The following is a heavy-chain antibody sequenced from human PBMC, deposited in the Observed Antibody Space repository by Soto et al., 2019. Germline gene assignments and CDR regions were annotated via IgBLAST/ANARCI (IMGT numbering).Heavy chain of an antibody. CDR3: AKAPRVGATLAFDY. D-gene: IGHD1-26*01. J-gene: IGHJ4*02. CDR2: INAPGSPT. CDR1: GFTFSTYT. Sequence: GGSLRLSCAASGFTFSTYTMNWVRQAPGKGLEWVSGINAPGSPTYYADSVKGRFTVSRDNSKNTLYLQMNSLRDEDTAVYYCAKAPRVGATLAFDYWGQGTLVTVSS. V-gene: IGHV3-23*01.